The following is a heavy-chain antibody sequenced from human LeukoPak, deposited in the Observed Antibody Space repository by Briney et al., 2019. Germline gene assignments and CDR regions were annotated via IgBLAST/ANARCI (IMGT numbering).Heavy chain of an antibody. CDR2: ISAYNGNT. J-gene: IGHJ5*02. V-gene: IGHV1-18*01. D-gene: IGHD1-1*01. CDR1: GYTFTSYG. Sequence: ASVKVSCKASGYTFTSYGISWVRQAPGQGLECMGWISAYNGNTNYAQKLQGRVTMTTDTSTSTAYMELRSLRSDDTAVYYCARVPSGYVLNWFDPWGQGTLVTVSS. CDR3: ARVPSGYVLNWFDP.